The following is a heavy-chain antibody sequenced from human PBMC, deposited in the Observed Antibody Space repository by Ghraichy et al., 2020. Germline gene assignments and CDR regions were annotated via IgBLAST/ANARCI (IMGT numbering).Heavy chain of an antibody. CDR1: GLIFSSYS. CDR2: ITTSSSYI. V-gene: IGHV3-21*01. D-gene: IGHD3-10*01. J-gene: IGHJ4*02. CDR3: ARILQDNGYGSGYFDY. Sequence: GGSLRLSCAASGLIFSSYSFNWVRQAPGKGLEWVSSITTSSSYIQYADSVKGRFTISRDNAKNSLYLQMNSLGAEDTAVYYCARILQDNGYGSGYFDYWGQGTLVTVSS.